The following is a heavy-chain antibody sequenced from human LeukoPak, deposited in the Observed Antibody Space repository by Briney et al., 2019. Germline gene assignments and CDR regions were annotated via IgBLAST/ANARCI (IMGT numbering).Heavy chain of an antibody. J-gene: IGHJ4*02. CDR1: GFILSDAW. Sequence: PGGSLRLSCAASGFILSDAWMSWVRQAPGQGLEWVGRVRSVAAGGATEYAAPVEGRFIISRDDSKYTLSLQMNSLQIEDTAVYFCVTDNAMPLAQIDHWGQGAPVTVSS. D-gene: IGHD2-2*01. CDR3: VTDNAMPLAQIDH. CDR2: VRSVAAGGAT. V-gene: IGHV3-15*01.